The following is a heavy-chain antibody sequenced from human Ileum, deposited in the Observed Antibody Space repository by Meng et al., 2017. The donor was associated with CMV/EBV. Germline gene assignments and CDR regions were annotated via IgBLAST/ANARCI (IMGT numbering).Heavy chain of an antibody. CDR3: ARDAPRFPDCSSTSCPHSPNWFDP. J-gene: IGHJ5*02. CDR2: TYYRSKWYN. V-gene: IGHV6-1*01. CDR1: GDSVSSNSAA. D-gene: IGHD2-2*01. Sequence: SETLSLTCAISGDSVSSNSAAWNWIRQSPSRGLEWLGRTYYRSKWYNDYAVSVKSRITINPDTSKNQFSLQLNSVTPEDTAVYYCARDAPRFPDCSSTSCPHSPNWFDPWGQGTRVTVSS.